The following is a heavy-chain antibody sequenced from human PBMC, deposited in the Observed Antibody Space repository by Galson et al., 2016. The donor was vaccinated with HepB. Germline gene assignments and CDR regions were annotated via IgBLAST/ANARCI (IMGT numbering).Heavy chain of an antibody. V-gene: IGHV3-11*06. CDR2: ISSDSSHT. CDR3: ARNPGTGTADY. CDR1: GFTLIDYY. Sequence: SLRLSCAASGFTLIDYYISWFRQAPGKGLEWLSFISSDSSHTDYADPVKGRFTISRDNFRNSVYLQMSSLRAEDTAVYYCARNPGTGTADYWGQGILVTVSS. D-gene: IGHD6-13*01. J-gene: IGHJ4*02.